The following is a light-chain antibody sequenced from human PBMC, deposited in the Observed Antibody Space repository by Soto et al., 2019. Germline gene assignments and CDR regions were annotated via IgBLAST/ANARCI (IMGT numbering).Light chain of an antibody. J-gene: IGKJ5*01. CDR2: DAS. V-gene: IGKV3-11*01. CDR3: QQRLNWPPIT. Sequence: EIVLTQSPGTLSLSPGERATLSCRASQSVSRYLAWYQQKPGQAPRLLIYDASNRATGIPARFSGSGSGTDFTLTISSLEPEDFAVYYCQQRLNWPPITFSQGTRLEIK. CDR1: QSVSRY.